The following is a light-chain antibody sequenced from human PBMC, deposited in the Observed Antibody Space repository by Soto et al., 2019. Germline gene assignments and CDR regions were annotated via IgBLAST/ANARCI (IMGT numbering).Light chain of an antibody. CDR3: QQYNSYWT. CDR1: QSISSW. J-gene: IGKJ1*01. CDR2: DAS. V-gene: IGKV1-5*01. Sequence: DIQMTQSPSTLSASVGDRVTITCRASQSISSWLAWYQQKPGKAPKLLIYDASSLESGVPSRFSGSGTGTEFTPTISSLQPDDFATYYCQQYNSYWTFGKGTKVDIK.